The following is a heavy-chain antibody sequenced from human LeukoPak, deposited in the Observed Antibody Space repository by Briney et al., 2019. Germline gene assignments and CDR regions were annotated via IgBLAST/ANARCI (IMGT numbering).Heavy chain of an antibody. CDR2: ISAYNGNT. D-gene: IGHD3-3*01. Sequence: ASVKVSCKASGYTFTSYGISWVRQAPGQGLEWMGWISAYNGNTNYAQKLQGRVTMTTDTSTSTAYMELRSLRSDDTAVYYCARADFAIFGVVIDYYYYYGMDVWGQGTTVTVSS. CDR3: ARADFAIFGVVIDYYYYYGMDV. CDR1: GYTFTSYG. J-gene: IGHJ6*02. V-gene: IGHV1-18*01.